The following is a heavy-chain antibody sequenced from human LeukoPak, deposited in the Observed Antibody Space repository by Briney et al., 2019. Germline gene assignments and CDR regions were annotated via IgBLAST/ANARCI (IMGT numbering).Heavy chain of an antibody. J-gene: IGHJ4*02. D-gene: IGHD2-15*01. Sequence: GGSLRLSCAASGFTFSSYVMTWVRQAPGKGLEWVSAISGSGGSTYYADSVKGRFTISRDNSKNTLFLQMNSLRAEDTAVYYCAKDNTGALLSLRIYFDYWGQGTLVTVSS. CDR2: ISGSGGST. CDR1: GFTFSSYV. CDR3: AKDNTGALLSLRIYFDY. V-gene: IGHV3-23*01.